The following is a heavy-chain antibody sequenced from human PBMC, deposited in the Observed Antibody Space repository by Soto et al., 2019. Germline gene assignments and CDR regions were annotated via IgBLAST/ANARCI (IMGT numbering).Heavy chain of an antibody. D-gene: IGHD6-19*01. Sequence: GVSVKVSCKASGYTFSNYGISWARQAPGQGLEWMGWISAYNGDTNYAQRLQGRVTMTTDTSTSTVYMELRSLRSDDTAVYYCARDRGITVAEIFDYWGQGTLVTVSS. CDR2: ISAYNGDT. V-gene: IGHV1-18*01. CDR1: GYTFSNYG. CDR3: ARDRGITVAEIFDY. J-gene: IGHJ4*02.